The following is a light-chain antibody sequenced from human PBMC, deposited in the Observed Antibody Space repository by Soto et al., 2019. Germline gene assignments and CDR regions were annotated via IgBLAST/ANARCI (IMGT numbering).Light chain of an antibody. CDR3: QHYCSSPPYT. J-gene: IGKJ2*01. V-gene: IGKV3-20*01. CDR1: RSVSSSY. CDR2: GAS. Sequence: IVLTQSPDTLSLSPGERATLYCRASRSVSSSYLAWYQHKAGQAPRLLISGASNRSTDIPDRFSGSESGTDFTLTISRLEHEDFAVYYCQHYCSSPPYTFGQGTKLEIK.